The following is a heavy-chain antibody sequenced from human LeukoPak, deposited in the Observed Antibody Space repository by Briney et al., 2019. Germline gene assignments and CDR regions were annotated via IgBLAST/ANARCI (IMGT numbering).Heavy chain of an antibody. CDR2: ISKNGRNT. Sequence: GGPLRLSCAASGFTLSSYSMHWVRQAPGKGLEFVSAISKNGRNTYYGNSMKGRFTISRDISKNTLYPQMGSLRPEDMAVYYCARVDSGSACASWGQGILVTVSS. CDR3: ARVDSGSACAS. V-gene: IGHV3-64*01. J-gene: IGHJ1*01. D-gene: IGHD6-19*01. CDR1: GFTLSSYS.